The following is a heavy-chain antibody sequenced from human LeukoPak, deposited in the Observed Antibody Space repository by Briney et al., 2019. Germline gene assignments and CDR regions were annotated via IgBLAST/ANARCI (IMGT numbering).Heavy chain of an antibody. V-gene: IGHV4-39*07. J-gene: IGHJ5*02. Sequence: SETLSLTCTPSGDSISSSLYYWGWIRQPPGKGLEWIGYIYYSGSTYYNPSLKSRVTISVDTSKNQFSLKLSSVTAADTAVYYCARVEDIVVVPAAKASNNWFDPWGQGTLVTVSS. CDR3: ARVEDIVVVPAAKASNNWFDP. CDR2: IYYSGST. D-gene: IGHD2-2*01. CDR1: GDSISSSLYY.